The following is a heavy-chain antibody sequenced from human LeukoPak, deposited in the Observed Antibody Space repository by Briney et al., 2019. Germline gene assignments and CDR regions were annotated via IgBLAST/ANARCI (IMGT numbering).Heavy chain of an antibody. CDR3: ARGVGEYYYDSSGYYTNPPDDY. D-gene: IGHD3-22*01. J-gene: IGHJ4*02. CDR1: GYTFTSYA. CDR2: INTNTGNP. Sequence: GASVKVSCKASGYTFTSYAMNWVRQAPGQGLEWMGWINTNTGNPTYAQGFTGRFVFSLDTSVSTAYLQISSLKAEDTAVYYCARGVGEYYYDSSGYYTNPPDDYWGQGTLVTVSS. V-gene: IGHV7-4-1*02.